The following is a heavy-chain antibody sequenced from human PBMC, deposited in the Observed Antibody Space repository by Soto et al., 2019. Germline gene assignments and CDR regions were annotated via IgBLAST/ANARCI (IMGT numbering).Heavy chain of an antibody. CDR1: GDSVSSISAS. V-gene: IGHV6-1*01. Sequence: SPTLSLTCAISGDSVSSISASWNWIRQSPSRGLEWLGRTYYRFKWTNDYAVSVKSRITINPDTSKNQFSLQLTSVTPEDTAMYYCVRGYSSSFDYWGQGTLVTVSS. J-gene: IGHJ4*02. CDR3: VRGYSSSFDY. D-gene: IGHD2-15*01. CDR2: TYYRFKWTN.